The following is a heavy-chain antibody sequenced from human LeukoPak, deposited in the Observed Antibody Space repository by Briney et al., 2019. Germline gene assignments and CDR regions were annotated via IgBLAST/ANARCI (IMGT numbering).Heavy chain of an antibody. CDR3: AREVVVPAAQNWFDP. V-gene: IGHV3-74*01. Sequence: GGSLRLSCAASGFTFSSYWMHWVRQAPGKGLVWVSRINSDGSSTSYADSVKGRFTISRDNAKNTLYLQMNSLRAEDTAVYYCAREVVVPAAQNWFDPWGQGTLVTVS. J-gene: IGHJ5*02. D-gene: IGHD2-2*01. CDR1: GFTFSSYW. CDR2: INSDGSST.